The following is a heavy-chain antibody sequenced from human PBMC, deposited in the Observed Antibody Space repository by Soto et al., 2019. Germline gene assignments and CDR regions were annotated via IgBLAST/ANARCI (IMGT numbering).Heavy chain of an antibody. CDR1: GGSFSGYY. CDR2: INHSGST. J-gene: IGHJ5*02. V-gene: IGHV4-34*01. D-gene: IGHD6-13*01. Sequence: SETLSLTCAVYGGSFSGYYWSWIRQPPGKGLEWIGEINHSGSTNYNPSLKSRVTISVDTSKNQFSLKLSSVTAADTAVYYCARAPPLAAGTSAQRWFDPWGQGTLVTVSS. CDR3: ARAPPLAAGTSAQRWFDP.